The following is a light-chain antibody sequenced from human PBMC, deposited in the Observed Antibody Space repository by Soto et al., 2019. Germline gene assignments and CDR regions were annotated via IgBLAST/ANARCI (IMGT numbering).Light chain of an antibody. CDR1: SSDVGGYNY. CDR2: DVS. J-gene: IGLJ2*01. V-gene: IGLV2-14*01. CDR3: SSYTSSSTLVV. Sequence: QSVLTQPASVSGSPGQSITISCTETSSDVGGYNYVSWYQQHPGKAPKLMIYDVSNRPSGVSNRFSGSKSGNTASLTISGLQAEDEADYYCSSYTSSSTLVVFGGGTKLTV.